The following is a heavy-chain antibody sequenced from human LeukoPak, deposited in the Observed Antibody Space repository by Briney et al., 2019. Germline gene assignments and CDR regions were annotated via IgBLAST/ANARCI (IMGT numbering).Heavy chain of an antibody. V-gene: IGHV4-34*01. D-gene: IGHD3-10*01. CDR2: INHSGST. Sequence: SETLSLTCAVYGGSFSGYYWSWIRQPPGKGLEWIGEINHSGSTNYNPSLKSRVTISVDTSKNQLSLKLSSVTAADTAVYYCARDITMVRGVLGYWGQGTLVTVSS. CDR1: GGSFSGYY. J-gene: IGHJ4*02. CDR3: ARDITMVRGVLGY.